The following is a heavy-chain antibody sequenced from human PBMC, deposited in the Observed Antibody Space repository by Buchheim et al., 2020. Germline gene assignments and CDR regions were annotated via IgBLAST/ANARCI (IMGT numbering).Heavy chain of an antibody. CDR1: GGSFSGYY. Sequence: QVQLQQWGAGLLKPSETLSLTCAVYGGSFSGYYWSWIRQPPGKGLEWIGEINHSGSTNYNPSLKSRVTISLDTSNNQFSLKLSSVTAADTAVYYCARGEITGTNWYYYYGMDVWGQGTT. CDR2: INHSGST. V-gene: IGHV4-34*01. D-gene: IGHD1-7*01. CDR3: ARGEITGTNWYYYYGMDV. J-gene: IGHJ6*02.